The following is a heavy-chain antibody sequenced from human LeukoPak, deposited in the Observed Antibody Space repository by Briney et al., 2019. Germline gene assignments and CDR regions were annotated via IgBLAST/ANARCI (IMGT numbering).Heavy chain of an antibody. D-gene: IGHD5-18*01. J-gene: IGHJ4*02. CDR2: INPDSGGT. CDR3: AGKKGRSYGYGFAY. Sequence: ASVKVSCKASGYTFTDSYIHWVRQAPGQRLEWMGWINPDSGGTNYAQKFQGRVTVTRDTSISTAYMELSRLRSGDTAAYYCAGKKGRSYGYGFAYWGQGTLVTVSS. V-gene: IGHV1-2*02. CDR1: GYTFTDSY.